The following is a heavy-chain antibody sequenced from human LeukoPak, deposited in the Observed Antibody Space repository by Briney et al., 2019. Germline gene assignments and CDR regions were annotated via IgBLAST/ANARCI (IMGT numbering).Heavy chain of an antibody. V-gene: IGHV4-59*01. CDR2: IYNSGST. CDR3: ARDPGYCSGGSCYLFDY. J-gene: IGHJ4*02. Sequence: SETLSLTCTVSGDSISSYYWSWIRQPPGKGLEWIGYIYNSGSTNYNPSLTDYNPSLKSRVTISVDTSKNQFSLKLSSVTAADTAVYYCARDPGYCSGGSCYLFDYWGQGTLVTVSS. CDR1: GDSISSYY. D-gene: IGHD2-15*01.